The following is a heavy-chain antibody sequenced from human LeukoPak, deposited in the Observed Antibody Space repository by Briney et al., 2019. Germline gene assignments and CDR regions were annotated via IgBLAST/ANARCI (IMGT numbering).Heavy chain of an antibody. V-gene: IGHV3-53*01. J-gene: IGHJ3*02. CDR1: GFTVSSNY. D-gene: IGHD4-17*01. CDR3: ARGRTGDYGDPYAFDI. CDR2: IYSGGST. Sequence: GGSLRLSCAASGFTVSSNYMSWVRQAPGKGLEWVSVIYSGGSTYYADSVKGRFTISRDNSKNTLYLQMNSLRAEDTAVYYCARGRTGDYGDPYAFDIWGQGTMVTVSS.